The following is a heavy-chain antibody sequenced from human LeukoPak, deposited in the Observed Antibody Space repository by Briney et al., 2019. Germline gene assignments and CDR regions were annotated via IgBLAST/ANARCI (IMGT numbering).Heavy chain of an antibody. V-gene: IGHV3-48*04. CDR2: ISSSSSTI. CDR1: GFTFSTYS. Sequence: GGSLRLSCAASGFTFSTYSMNWVRQAPGKGLEWVSYISSSSSTIYYADSVKGRFTISRDNAKNSLYLQTNSLRAEDTAVYYCASLSLRWSDYWGQGTLVIVSS. J-gene: IGHJ4*02. D-gene: IGHD4-23*01. CDR3: ASLSLRWSDY.